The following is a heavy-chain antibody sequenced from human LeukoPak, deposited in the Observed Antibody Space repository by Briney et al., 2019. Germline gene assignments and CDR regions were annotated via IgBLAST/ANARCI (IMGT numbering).Heavy chain of an antibody. CDR3: ARRGWGTDY. V-gene: IGHV4-34*01. D-gene: IGHD3-16*01. J-gene: IGHJ4*02. CDR1: GGSFSGYY. CDR2: INHSGST. Sequence: SETLSLTCAVYGGSFSGYYWSWIRQPPGEGLEWIGEINHSGSTNYNPSLKSRVTISVDTSKNQFSLKLSSVTAADTAVYYCARRGWGTDYWGQGTLVTVSS.